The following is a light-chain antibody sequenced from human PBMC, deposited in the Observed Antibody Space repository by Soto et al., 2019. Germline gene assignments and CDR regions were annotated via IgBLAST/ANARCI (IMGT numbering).Light chain of an antibody. CDR1: QGINSY. V-gene: IGKV1-17*03. CDR2: AAS. Sequence: DIQMTQSPSFMSASVVDRFTITFLASQGINSYLAWFQQKPGKAPKRLIYAASSLQSGVPSRFSGSGSGTEFTLTISSLQPEDFATYYCLQHNSYPWTFGQGTKVDIK. CDR3: LQHNSYPWT. J-gene: IGKJ1*01.